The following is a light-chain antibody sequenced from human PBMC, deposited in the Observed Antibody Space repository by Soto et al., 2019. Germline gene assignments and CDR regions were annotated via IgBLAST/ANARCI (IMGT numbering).Light chain of an antibody. CDR2: GAS. J-gene: IGKJ1*01. Sequence: EIVLPQSPGTLSLSPGERATLSCRASQSVSNNYLAWCQQKPGQAPRLLIYGASSRATGIPDRFSGSGSGTDFTLTISRLEPEDFAVYYCQQYNNWPITFGQGTKVDIK. CDR1: QSVSNNY. CDR3: QQYNNWPIT. V-gene: IGKV3-20*01.